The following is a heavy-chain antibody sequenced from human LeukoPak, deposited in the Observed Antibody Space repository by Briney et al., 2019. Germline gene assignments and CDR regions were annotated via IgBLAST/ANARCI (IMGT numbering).Heavy chain of an antibody. CDR3: AKTDIAAAGDY. V-gene: IGHV3-30*18. D-gene: IGHD6-13*01. Sequence: PGGSLRLSCAASGFTSSSYGMHWVRQAPGKGLEWVAVISYDGSNKYYADSVKGRFTISRDNSKNTLYLQMNSLRAEDTAVYYCAKTDIAAAGDYWGQGTLVTVSS. CDR1: GFTSSSYG. CDR2: ISYDGSNK. J-gene: IGHJ4*02.